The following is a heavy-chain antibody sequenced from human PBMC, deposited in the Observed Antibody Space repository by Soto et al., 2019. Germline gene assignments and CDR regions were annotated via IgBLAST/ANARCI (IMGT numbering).Heavy chain of an antibody. Sequence: KASETLSLTCTVSGGSISSSSYYWGWIRQPPGKGLEWIGSIYYSGSTYYNPSLKSRVTISVDTSKNQFSLKLSSVTAADTAVYYCARRAPSSSSWYFDLWGRGTLVTVSS. D-gene: IGHD6-13*01. CDR1: GGSISSSSYY. CDR2: IYYSGST. CDR3: ARRAPSSSSWYFDL. J-gene: IGHJ2*01. V-gene: IGHV4-39*01.